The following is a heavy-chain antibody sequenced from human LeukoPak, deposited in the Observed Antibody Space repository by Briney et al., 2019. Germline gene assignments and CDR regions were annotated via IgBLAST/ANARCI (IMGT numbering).Heavy chain of an antibody. CDR1: GFTFSSYS. D-gene: IGHD2-15*01. V-gene: IGHV3-48*01. CDR3: ARLPYCSGGSCYPWDY. J-gene: IGHJ4*02. CDR2: ISSSSSSI. Sequence: GGSLRLSCAASGFTFSSYSMNWVRQAPGKGLEWVSYISSSSSSIYYADSVKGRFTISRDNAKNSLYLQMNSLRAEDTAVYYCARLPYCSGGSCYPWDYWGQGTLVTVSS.